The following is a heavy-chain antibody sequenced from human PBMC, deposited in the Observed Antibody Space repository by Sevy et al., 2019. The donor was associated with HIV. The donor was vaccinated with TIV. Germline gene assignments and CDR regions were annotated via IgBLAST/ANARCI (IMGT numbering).Heavy chain of an antibody. Sequence: SETLSLTCAVSGGSISSGGYSWSWIRQPPGKGLEWIGYIYHSGITYYNPSLQSRVTISVDRSKNQFSLKLTSVTAADTAVYYCATAGVDIYDAFDIWGQGTMVTVSS. CDR3: ATAGVDIYDAFDI. V-gene: IGHV4-30-2*01. CDR1: GGSISSGGYS. CDR2: IYHSGIT. J-gene: IGHJ3*02. D-gene: IGHD5-12*01.